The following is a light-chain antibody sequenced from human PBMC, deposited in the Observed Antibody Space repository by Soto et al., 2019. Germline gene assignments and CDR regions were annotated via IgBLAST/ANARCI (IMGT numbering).Light chain of an antibody. Sequence: QAVLTQPASVSGSPGQSITISCTGTSSDVGGYNHVSWYQHSPGKAPKLILFAVSDRPSGVSHRFSGSKSGNTASLTISGLQAENEADYYCCSYTSLSTVVFGGGTKVTVL. J-gene: IGLJ2*01. V-gene: IGLV2-14*01. CDR2: AVS. CDR1: SSDVGGYNH. CDR3: CSYTSLSTVV.